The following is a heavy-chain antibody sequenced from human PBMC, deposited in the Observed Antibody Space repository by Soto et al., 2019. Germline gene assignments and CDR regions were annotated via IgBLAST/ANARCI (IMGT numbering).Heavy chain of an antibody. CDR3: ARRWGYTFDI. D-gene: IGHD2-2*02. J-gene: IGHJ3*02. CDR1: GGSISSYY. V-gene: IGHV4-59*08. Sequence: QVQLQESGPGLVKPSETLSLTCTVSGGSISSYYWSWIRQPPGKGLEWIGYIYYSGSTNYNPSLKSRCTISVDTSKNQFSLKLSSVTAADTAVYYCARRWGYTFDIWGQGTMVTVSS. CDR2: IYYSGST.